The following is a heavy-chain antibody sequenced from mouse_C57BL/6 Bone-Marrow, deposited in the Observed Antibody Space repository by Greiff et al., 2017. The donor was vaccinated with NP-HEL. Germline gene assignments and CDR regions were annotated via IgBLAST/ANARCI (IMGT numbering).Heavy chain of an antibody. CDR3: AKPPNLYYYAMDY. V-gene: IGHV1-78*01. Sequence: VKLMESDAELVKPGASVKISCKVSGYTFTDHTIHWMKQRPEQGLEWIGYIYPRDGSTKYNEKFKGKATLTADKSSSTAYMQLNSLTSEDSAVYFCAKPPNLYYYAMDYWGQGTSVTVSS. J-gene: IGHJ4*01. CDR1: GYTFTDHT. CDR2: IYPRDGST. D-gene: IGHD6-5*01.